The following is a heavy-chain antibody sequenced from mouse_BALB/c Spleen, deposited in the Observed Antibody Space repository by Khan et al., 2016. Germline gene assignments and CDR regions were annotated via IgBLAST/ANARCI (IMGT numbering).Heavy chain of an antibody. Sequence: VQLKVSGAELVEPGASVKLSCTTSGFNVNDTYIHWVKQRPDQGLEWIGRIDPANGNTEYDTKLPRQATVTADKTSNTVYLQLSSLTSEDTAVNYSAGITTCYYSIDNYGQGTSVTVSS. V-gene: IGHV14-3*02. J-gene: IGHJ4*01. CDR2: IDPANGNT. D-gene: IGHD1-1*01. CDR1: GFNVNDTY. CDR3: AGITTCYYSIDN.